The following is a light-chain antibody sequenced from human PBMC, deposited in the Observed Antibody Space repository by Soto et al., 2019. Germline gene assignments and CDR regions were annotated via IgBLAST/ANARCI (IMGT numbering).Light chain of an antibody. V-gene: IGKV3-15*01. CDR1: QSVSSN. CDR3: QQYSSAPAWT. Sequence: EIVMTQSPATLSVSPGERATLSCRASQSVSSNLAWYQQKPGQAPRLLIYGASIRATGIPARISGSGSGTEFTLTIRSLKSEDFGVYYCQQYSSAPAWTFGQGTKVEI. CDR2: GAS. J-gene: IGKJ1*01.